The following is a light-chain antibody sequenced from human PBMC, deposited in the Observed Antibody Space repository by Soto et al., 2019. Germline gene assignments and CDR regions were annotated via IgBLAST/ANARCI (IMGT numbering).Light chain of an antibody. CDR3: SSYAGSNNLGV. CDR2: EVS. J-gene: IGLJ2*01. CDR1: SSDVGGYNY. Sequence: QSALTQPPSASGSPGQSVTISCTGTSSDVGGYNYVSWYRQHPGKAPKLMIYEVSKRPSGVPDRFSGSKSGNTASLTVSGLQAEDEADYYCSSYAGSNNLGVFGGGTKVTVL. V-gene: IGLV2-8*01.